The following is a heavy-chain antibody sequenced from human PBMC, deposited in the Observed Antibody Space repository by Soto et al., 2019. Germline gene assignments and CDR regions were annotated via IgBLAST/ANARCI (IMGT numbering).Heavy chain of an antibody. V-gene: IGHV3-30-3*01. Sequence: QVQLVESGGGVVQPERSLRLSCAASGFTFSKYAMHWVRQARGTGLEWGAVISNDGSNPYYADSVKGRFTISRDNSKNTLYLQMNSLREEDTAVYYCARTGYDRSGYFVEYYFDYWGQGTLVTVSS. D-gene: IGHD3-22*01. CDR1: GFTFSKYA. CDR2: ISNDGSNP. J-gene: IGHJ4*02. CDR3: ARTGYDRSGYFVEYYFDY.